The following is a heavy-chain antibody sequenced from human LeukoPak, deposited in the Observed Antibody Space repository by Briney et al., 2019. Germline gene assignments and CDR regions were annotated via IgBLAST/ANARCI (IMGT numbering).Heavy chain of an antibody. CDR1: GFTFGTHS. V-gene: IGHV3-23*01. CDR2: FSGSGGGT. CDR3: ARAVRDRGFDY. D-gene: IGHD2-15*01. Sequence: GGSLRLSCLASGFTFGTHSMSWVRQAPGKGLEWVSSFSGSGGGTYYADSVKGRFTISRDNAKNSLYLQMNSLRAEDTAVYYCARAVRDRGFDYWGQGTLVTVSS. J-gene: IGHJ4*02.